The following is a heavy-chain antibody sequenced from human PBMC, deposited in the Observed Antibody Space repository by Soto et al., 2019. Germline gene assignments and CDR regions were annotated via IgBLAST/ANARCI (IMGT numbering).Heavy chain of an antibody. CDR1: GFTFSTYS. Sequence: EVQLVESGGGLVQPGGSLRLSCAASGFTFSTYSMNWVRQAPGKGLEWVSYISSSSTTIYYADSVKGRYTISRDNAKNSLYLQINSLRAEDTAVYYCASYGSGSYALSYWGQGTLVTVSS. CDR3: ASYGSGSYALSY. CDR2: ISSSSTTI. V-gene: IGHV3-48*01. D-gene: IGHD3-10*01. J-gene: IGHJ4*02.